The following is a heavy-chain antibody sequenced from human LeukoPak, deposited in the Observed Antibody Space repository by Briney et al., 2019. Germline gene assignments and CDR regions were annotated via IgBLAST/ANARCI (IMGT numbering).Heavy chain of an antibody. J-gene: IGHJ6*02. D-gene: IGHD3-10*01. CDR2: IGTAGDT. Sequence: GGSLRLSCAASGFTFSSYDMHWVRQATGKGLEWVSAIGTAGDTYYPGSVKGRFTISRENAKNSLYLQMNSLRAGDTAVYYCARSKRITMVRGDPCYYGMDVWGQGTTVTVSS. V-gene: IGHV3-13*01. CDR3: ARSKRITMVRGDPCYYGMDV. CDR1: GFTFSSYD.